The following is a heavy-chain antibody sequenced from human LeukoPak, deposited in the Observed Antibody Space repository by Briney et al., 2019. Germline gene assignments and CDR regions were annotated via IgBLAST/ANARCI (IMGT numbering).Heavy chain of an antibody. CDR2: FKTNSSQV. Sequence: PGGSLRLSCVASGFTFSDYAMNWVRQAPGKGLEWVSTFKTNSSQVYHAESVRGRFTISRDNSKNTVYLQMSSLRAEDTALYYCARSVPDYTRFDYWGQGALVTVSP. J-gene: IGHJ4*02. CDR1: GFTFSDYA. CDR3: ARSVPDYTRFDY. D-gene: IGHD4-11*01. V-gene: IGHV3-23*05.